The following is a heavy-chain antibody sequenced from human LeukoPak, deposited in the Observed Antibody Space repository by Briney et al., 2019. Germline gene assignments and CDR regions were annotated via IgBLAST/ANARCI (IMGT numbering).Heavy chain of an antibody. CDR1: CYNFSNYG. D-gene: IGHD2-2*02. CDR2: ISGYNGNT. CDR3: ARDRSLYTSMLDS. V-gene: IGHV1-18*01. Sequence: ASVKVSCKACCYNFSNYGIGWVRQAPGQGLEWMGWISGYNGNTNYAQKLQGRVTMTTDTSTTTAYMELRSLRSDDTAVYYCARDRSLYTSMLDSWGQGTLVTVS. J-gene: IGHJ4*02.